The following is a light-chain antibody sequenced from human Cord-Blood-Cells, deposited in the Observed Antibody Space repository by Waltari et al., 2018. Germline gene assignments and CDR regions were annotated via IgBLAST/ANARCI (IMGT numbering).Light chain of an antibody. CDR3: QQYNSYLT. Sequence: DIQMTQSPSTLSASVGDRVTITCRASQSISSWLAWYQQKPGKAPKLLIYKASSLESGVPSRFSGSGSGTEFTLTISSLQPVDFATYYCQQYNSYLTFGGGTKVEIK. V-gene: IGKV1-5*03. CDR1: QSISSW. CDR2: KAS. J-gene: IGKJ4*01.